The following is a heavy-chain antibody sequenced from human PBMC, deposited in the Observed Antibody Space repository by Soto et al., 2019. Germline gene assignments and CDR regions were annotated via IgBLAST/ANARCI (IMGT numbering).Heavy chain of an antibody. CDR2: LSYLGTT. CDR3: ATGRSHRGWYEEQG. J-gene: IGHJ4*02. Sequence: SETLSLTCTVSNDSIRSGTYYWAWIRQPPGRGLEWIGSLSYLGTTDYNPSLKSRVTISKDASENQFSLKLTSMTAADTAVYYCATGRSHRGWYEEQGWGPGPLLTVFS. D-gene: IGHD6-19*01. CDR1: NDSIRSGTYY. V-gene: IGHV4-39*01.